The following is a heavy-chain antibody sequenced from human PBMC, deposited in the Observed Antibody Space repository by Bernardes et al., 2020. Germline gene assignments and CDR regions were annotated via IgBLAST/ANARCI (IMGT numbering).Heavy chain of an antibody. D-gene: IGHD3-16*02. V-gene: IGHV1-2*02. CDR2: INPNSGGT. Sequence: ASVKVSCKASGYTFTGYYMHWVRQAPGQGLEWMGWINPNSGGTNYAQKFQGRVTMTRDTSISTAYMELSRLRSDDTAVYYCARGGRSIMITFGGVIVPMKFDYWGQGTLVTVSS. CDR3: ARGGRSIMITFGGVIVPMKFDY. J-gene: IGHJ4*02. CDR1: GYTFTGYY.